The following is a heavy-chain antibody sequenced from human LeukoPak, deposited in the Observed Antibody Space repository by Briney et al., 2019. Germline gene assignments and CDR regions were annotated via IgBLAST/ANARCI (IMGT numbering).Heavy chain of an antibody. CDR1: GGTFSSYA. CDR2: IIPILGIA. V-gene: IGHV1-69*04. Sequence: GASVKVSCKASGGTFSSYAISWVRQAPGQGLEWMGRIIPILGIANYAQKFQGRVTITADKSTSTAYMELSSLRSDDTAVYYCARDERLTYYYDSSGCTFDYWGQGTLVTVSS. D-gene: IGHD3-22*01. CDR3: ARDERLTYYYDSSGCTFDY. J-gene: IGHJ4*02.